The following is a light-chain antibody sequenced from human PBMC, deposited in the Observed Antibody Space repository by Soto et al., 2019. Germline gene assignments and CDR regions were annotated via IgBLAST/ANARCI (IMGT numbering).Light chain of an antibody. CDR2: DAS. J-gene: IGKJ4*01. CDR3: HHFNNLPLN. CDR1: QSIRND. V-gene: IGKV3-11*01. Sequence: EILLTQSPVTLSLSPGERATLSCRASQSIRNDLAWYQQKPGQAPRLLIYDASKGVTDIPDRFSGSGSGIDFTLTISSLEPEDFPIYYCHHFNNLPLNFGGGPKVDIK.